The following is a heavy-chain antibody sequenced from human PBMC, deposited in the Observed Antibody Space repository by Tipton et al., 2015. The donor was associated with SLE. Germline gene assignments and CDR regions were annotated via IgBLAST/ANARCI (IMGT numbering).Heavy chain of an antibody. J-gene: IGHJ2*01. D-gene: IGHD3-3*01. V-gene: IGHV3-53*05. Sequence: GSLRLSCAASGFTVSTNYMTWVRQAPGKGLEWVSLIYSGVSTSYADSVKGRFTISRDNSKNTLYLQMNSLRAEDTAVYYCARSSWYDFWSGYYSERYFDLWGRGTLVTVSS. CDR3: ARSSWYDFWSGYYSERYFDL. CDR2: IYSGVST. CDR1: GFTVSTNY.